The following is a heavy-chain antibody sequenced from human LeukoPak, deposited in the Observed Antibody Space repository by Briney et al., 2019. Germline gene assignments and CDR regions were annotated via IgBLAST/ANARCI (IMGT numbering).Heavy chain of an antibody. D-gene: IGHD5-12*01. V-gene: IGHV1-2*02. Sequence: APVRVSYKASGYTFTGYFMHWVRQAPRHRLEWMGWINPNSGGTNYAQKFQGRVTMSRDASISTAYMELSRLISDDTAVYYCARGSGGGGYGLYYYYYRDVWGKGNTFTVSS. CDR1: GYTFTGYF. CDR3: ARGSGGGGYGLYYYYYRDV. CDR2: INPNSGGT. J-gene: IGHJ6*03.